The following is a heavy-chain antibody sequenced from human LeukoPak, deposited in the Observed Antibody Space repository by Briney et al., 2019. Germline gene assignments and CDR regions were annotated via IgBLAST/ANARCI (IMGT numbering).Heavy chain of an antibody. V-gene: IGHV3-48*04. Sequence: GGSLRLSCAASGFTFNSYSMNWVRQAPGKGLEWVSYISSSSTTIYYADSEKGRFTISRDNAKNSLYLQMNSLRAEDTAVYYCARSLYGSGSYPPNYWGQGTLVTVSS. CDR1: GFTFNSYS. CDR3: ARSLYGSGSYPPNY. CDR2: ISSSSTTI. D-gene: IGHD3-10*01. J-gene: IGHJ4*02.